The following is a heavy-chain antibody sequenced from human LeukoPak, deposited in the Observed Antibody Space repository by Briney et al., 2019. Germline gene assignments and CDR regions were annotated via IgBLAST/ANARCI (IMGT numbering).Heavy chain of an antibody. Sequence: GGSLRLSCAASGFTFSSYWMSWVRQAPGRGLEWVANIKQDGSEKYYVDSVKGRFTISRDNAKNSLYLQMNSLRAEDTAVYYCARESAVLSPHLDYWGQGTLVTVSS. V-gene: IGHV3-7*01. CDR1: GFTFSSYW. CDR3: ARESAVLSPHLDY. D-gene: IGHD3-16*01. CDR2: IKQDGSEK. J-gene: IGHJ4*02.